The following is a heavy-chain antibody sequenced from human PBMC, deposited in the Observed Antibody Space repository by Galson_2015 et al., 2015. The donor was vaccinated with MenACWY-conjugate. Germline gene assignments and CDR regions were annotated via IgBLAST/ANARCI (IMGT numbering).Heavy chain of an antibody. CDR1: GFTFNNYW. Sequence: SLRLSCAASGFTFNNYWVSWVRQVPGKGPEWVANIKQDGSEKYYVDSVRGRFTISRGNAKSSLFLQMNSLRAEDTAVYYCARDLGFYCSHNDCYSPYWGQGALVTVSS. CDR3: ARDLGFYCSHNDCYSPY. D-gene: IGHD2-15*01. CDR2: IKQDGSEK. V-gene: IGHV3-7*03. J-gene: IGHJ4*02.